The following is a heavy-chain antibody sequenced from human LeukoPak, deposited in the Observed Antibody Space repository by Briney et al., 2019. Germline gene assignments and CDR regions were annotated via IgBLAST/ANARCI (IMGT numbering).Heavy chain of an antibody. V-gene: IGHV3-30*03. CDR2: ISNDASNK. J-gene: IGHJ3*02. D-gene: IGHD4-17*01. CDR3: ARDYGDYVGAFDI. Sequence: PGRSLRLSCAASGFTFSSYGMHWVRLAPGKGLEWVALISNDASNKHYADSVKGRFTISRDNSENMLYLQMNSLRAEDTAVYYCARDYGDYVGAFDIWGQGTMVTVSS. CDR1: GFTFSSYG.